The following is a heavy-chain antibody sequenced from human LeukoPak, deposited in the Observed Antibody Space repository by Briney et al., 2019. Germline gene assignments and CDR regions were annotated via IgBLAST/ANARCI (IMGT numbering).Heavy chain of an antibody. CDR1: GYTFTSYY. Sequence: ASVKVSCKASGYTFTSYYMHWVRQAPGQGLEWIGIINPSGGSTRYAQKFQGRVTMTRDMSTSTVYMEVNSLSPEDTAVYYCARGATAMVSFYFDYWGQGTLVTVSS. CDR3: ARGATAMVSFYFDY. V-gene: IGHV1-46*01. CDR2: INPSGGST. D-gene: IGHD5-18*01. J-gene: IGHJ4*02.